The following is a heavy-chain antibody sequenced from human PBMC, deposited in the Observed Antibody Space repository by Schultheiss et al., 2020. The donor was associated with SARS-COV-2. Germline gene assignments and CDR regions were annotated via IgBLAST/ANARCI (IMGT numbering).Heavy chain of an antibody. J-gene: IGHJ3*02. D-gene: IGHD6-13*01. V-gene: IGHV1-18*01. Sequence: ASVKVSCKASGDTFSGYAISWVRQAPGQGLEWMGWISGYNGYTDYAQKFQGRVTITADRSTTAYMELSGLRSEDTAVYYCARVGIAAAASGWLSGAFDIWGQGTVVTVSS. CDR3: ARVGIAAAASGWLSGAFDI. CDR2: ISGYNGYT. CDR1: GDTFSGYA.